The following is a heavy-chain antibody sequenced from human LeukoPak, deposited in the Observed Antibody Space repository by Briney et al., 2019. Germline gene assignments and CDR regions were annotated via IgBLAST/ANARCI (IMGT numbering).Heavy chain of an antibody. CDR3: ARRMVRGVITSPFDY. V-gene: IGHV5-51*01. Sequence: GESLKISCKGSGYIFSSDLIGWVRQMPGKGLEWMGIIYPSDSDTRYSPSFQGQVTISADKSISTAYLQWSSLRASDTAMYYCARRMVRGVITSPFDYWGQGTLVTVSS. J-gene: IGHJ4*02. CDR2: IYPSDSDT. D-gene: IGHD3-10*01. CDR1: GYIFSSDL.